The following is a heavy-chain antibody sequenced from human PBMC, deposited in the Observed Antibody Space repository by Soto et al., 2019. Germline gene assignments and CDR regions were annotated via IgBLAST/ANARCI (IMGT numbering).Heavy chain of an antibody. CDR3: VRDSIAASGFDS. CDR2: IIPLFGTT. J-gene: IGHJ4*02. Sequence: QVQLVQSGAEVKKPGSSVKVSCKVSGGPFSSYTLSWVRQAPGQGPEWMGEIIPLFGTTNYVQGFQGRLTIAADLSTNTAYMELSSLRSDDTALYYCVRDSIAASGFDSWGQGTLVTVS. V-gene: IGHV1-69*12. CDR1: GGPFSSYT. D-gene: IGHD6-13*01.